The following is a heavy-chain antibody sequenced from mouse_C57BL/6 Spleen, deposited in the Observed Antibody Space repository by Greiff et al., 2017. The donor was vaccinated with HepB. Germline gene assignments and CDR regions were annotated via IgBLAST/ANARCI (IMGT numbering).Heavy chain of an antibody. CDR2: ISYDGSN. CDR3: AREGPGFAY. CDR1: GYSITSGYY. V-gene: IGHV3-6*01. J-gene: IGHJ3*01. Sequence: VQLKESGPGLVKPSQSLSLTCSVTGYSITSGYYWNWIRQFPGNKLEWMGYISYDGSNNYNPSLKNRISITRDTSKNQFFLKLNSVTTEDTATYYCAREGPGFAYWGQGTLVTVSA.